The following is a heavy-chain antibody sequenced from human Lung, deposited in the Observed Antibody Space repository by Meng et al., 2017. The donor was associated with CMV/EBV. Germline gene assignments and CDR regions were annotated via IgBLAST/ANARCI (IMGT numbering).Heavy chain of an antibody. Sequence: GGSLRLYCAASGFSFSTYWMNWVRQAPGKGLEWVASIKQDGSEIYYVDSVKGRFTISRDNAKKSLYLQMDSLGAKDTAVYYCATYGWTPDYWGQGTLVTVSS. J-gene: IGHJ4*02. V-gene: IGHV3-7*01. CDR1: GFSFSTYW. CDR2: IKQDGSEI. CDR3: ATYGWTPDY. D-gene: IGHD2-8*02.